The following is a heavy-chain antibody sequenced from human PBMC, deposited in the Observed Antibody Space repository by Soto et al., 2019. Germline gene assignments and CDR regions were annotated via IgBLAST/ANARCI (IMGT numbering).Heavy chain of an antibody. J-gene: IGHJ4*02. V-gene: IGHV4-30-2*01. D-gene: IGHD3-3*01. CDR3: ARRDREYEVLDY. Sequence: SETLSLTCAVSGGSISSGGYSWSWIRQPPGKGLEWIGYIYHSGSTYYNPSLKSRVTISVDRSKNQFSLKLSSVTAAGTAVYYCARRDREYEVLDYWGQGTLVTVSS. CDR1: GGSISSGGYS. CDR2: IYHSGST.